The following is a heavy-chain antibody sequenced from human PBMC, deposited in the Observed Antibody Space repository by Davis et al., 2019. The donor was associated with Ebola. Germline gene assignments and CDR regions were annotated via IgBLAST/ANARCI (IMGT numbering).Heavy chain of an antibody. CDR1: GYTFTSYY. V-gene: IGHV7-4-1*02. Sequence: ASVKVSCKASGYTFTSYYMHWVRQAPGQGLEWMGWIYTNTGNPTYAQDFTGRFVFSLDTSVTTAYLQISSLKAEDTAVYYCAVLRNYDFWSAGWGQGTQVTVSS. CDR3: AVLRNYDFWSAG. D-gene: IGHD3-3*01. CDR2: IYTNTGNP. J-gene: IGHJ4*02.